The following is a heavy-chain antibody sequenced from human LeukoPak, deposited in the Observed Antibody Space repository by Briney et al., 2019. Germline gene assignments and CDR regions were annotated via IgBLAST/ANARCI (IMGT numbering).Heavy chain of an antibody. CDR2: INHNGNVN. V-gene: IGHV3-7*03. CDR3: ARDLRDFWSGPLGYYGMDV. J-gene: IGHJ6*02. CDR1: GFTFSSYW. D-gene: IGHD3-3*01. Sequence: GGSLRLSCAASGFTFSSYWMNWARQAPGKGLEWVASINHNGNVNYYVDSVKGRFTISRDNAKNSLYLQMNNLRAEDTAVYYCARDLRDFWSGPLGYYGMDVWGQGTTVTVSS.